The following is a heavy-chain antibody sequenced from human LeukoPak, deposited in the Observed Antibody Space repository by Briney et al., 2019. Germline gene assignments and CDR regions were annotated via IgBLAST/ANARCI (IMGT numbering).Heavy chain of an antibody. J-gene: IGHJ5*01. D-gene: IGHD5-24*01. CDR1: GYTFIAHY. Sequence: GASVKVSCKASGYTFIAHYIHWVRQGPGQGLEWMGWVNPRSGGTNYAQKFQDRVTMTRYTSISTAYMELSSLRSDDTAVYYCARTRDGKPDFWGHGTLVTVSS. CDR3: ARTRDGKPDF. CDR2: VNPRSGGT. V-gene: IGHV1-2*02.